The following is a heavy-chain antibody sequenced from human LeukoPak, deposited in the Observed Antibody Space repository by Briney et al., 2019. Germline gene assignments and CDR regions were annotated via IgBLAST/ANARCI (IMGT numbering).Heavy chain of an antibody. Sequence: PGGSLRLSCVVSGFSVSNNYIIWVRQAPGNGLERVSVIYGDGRTSHSASVRGRFTISRDNFKNIVSLQMNNLRAEDTAVYYCARGRGLGVVSPYLDYWGQGTLVTVSS. V-gene: IGHV3-53*01. CDR3: ARGRGLGVVSPYLDY. CDR1: GFSVSNNY. CDR2: IYGDGRT. J-gene: IGHJ4*02. D-gene: IGHD3-3*01.